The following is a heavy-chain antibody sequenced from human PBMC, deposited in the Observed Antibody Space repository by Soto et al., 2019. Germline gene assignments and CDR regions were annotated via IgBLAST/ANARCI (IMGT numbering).Heavy chain of an antibody. D-gene: IGHD6-13*01. Sequence: PSETLSLTCTASGGSISSGGYYWSWIRQHPGKGLEWIGYIYYSGTTYYDPSLKSRVTISLDTSKNQFSLKLSSVTAADTAVYYCARAAATGTFIFDYWGQGTLVTVSS. J-gene: IGHJ4*02. CDR1: GGSISSGGYY. CDR3: ARAAATGTFIFDY. CDR2: IYYSGTT. V-gene: IGHV4-31*03.